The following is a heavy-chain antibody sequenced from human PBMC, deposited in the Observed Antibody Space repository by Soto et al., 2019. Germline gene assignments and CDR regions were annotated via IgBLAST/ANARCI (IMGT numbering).Heavy chain of an antibody. CDR2: IKSDGSYT. J-gene: IGHJ4*02. V-gene: IGHV3-74*01. CDR3: EWSYWPVVNF. CDR1: RFTLSNYW. Sequence: GGSLRLSCEASRFTLSNYWMHWVRQAPGKGLVWVSRIKSDGSYTSYADSVKGRFTISRDSAKNTVYLQMNSLTVEDTAVYYCEWSYWPVVNFWGQGIVVTVSS. D-gene: IGHD1-26*01.